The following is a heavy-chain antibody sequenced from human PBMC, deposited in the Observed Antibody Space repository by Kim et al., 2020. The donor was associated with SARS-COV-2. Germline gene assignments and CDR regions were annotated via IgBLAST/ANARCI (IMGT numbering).Heavy chain of an antibody. CDR3: ARFLRSSGSYYPHDAFDI. J-gene: IGHJ3*02. D-gene: IGHD1-26*01. V-gene: IGHV1-69*13. CDR2: IIPIFGTA. Sequence: SVKVSCKASGGTFSSYAISWVRQAPGQGLEWMGGIIPIFGTANYAQKFQGRVTITADESTSTAYMELSSLRSEDTAVYYCARFLRSSGSYYPHDAFDIWGQGTMVTVSS. CDR1: GGTFSSYA.